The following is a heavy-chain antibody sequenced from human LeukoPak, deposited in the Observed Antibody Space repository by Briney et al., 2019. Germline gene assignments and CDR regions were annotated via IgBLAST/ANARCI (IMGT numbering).Heavy chain of an antibody. CDR3: ARGLNVLRLFEWSLQPGFWLDP. Sequence: SETLSLTCAVYGGSFSNYFWSWIRQPPGKGLEWIGEITHSGSTNYNPSLKSRVTISVDTSKNQFSLNLRSVTAADTALYYCARGLNVLRLFEWSLQPGFWLDPWGRGTLVTVSS. CDR2: ITHSGST. D-gene: IGHD3-3*01. CDR1: GGSFSNYF. J-gene: IGHJ5*02. V-gene: IGHV4-34*01.